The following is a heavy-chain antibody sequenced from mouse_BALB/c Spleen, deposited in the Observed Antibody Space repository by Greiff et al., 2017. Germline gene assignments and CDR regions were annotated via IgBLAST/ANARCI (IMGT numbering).Heavy chain of an antibody. CDR1: GYTFTSYW. CDR3: ARGGIYYYYDDGRAY. D-gene: IGHD2-4*01. V-gene: IGHV1-7*01. J-gene: IGHJ3*01. CDR2: INPSTGYT. Sequence: QVQLQQSGAELAKPGASVKMSCKASGYTFTSYWMHWVKQRPGQGLEWIGYINPSTGYTEYNQKFKDKATLTADKSSSTAYMQLSSLTSEDSAVYYCARGGIYYYYDDGRAYWGQGTLVTVSA.